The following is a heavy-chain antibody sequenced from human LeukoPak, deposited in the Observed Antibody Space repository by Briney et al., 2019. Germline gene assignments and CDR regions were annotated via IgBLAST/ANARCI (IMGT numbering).Heavy chain of an antibody. CDR1: GGSISSSSYY. J-gene: IGHJ5*02. CDR2: IYYSGST. D-gene: IGHD3-22*01. Sequence: SETLSLTCTVSGGSISSSSYYWGWIRQPPGKGLEWIGSIYYSGSTYYNPSLKSRVTISVDTSKNQFSLKLSSVTAADTAVYYCARVYDSSGYYYVRPNGWFDPWGQGTLVTVSS. V-gene: IGHV4-39*07. CDR3: ARVYDSSGYYYVRPNGWFDP.